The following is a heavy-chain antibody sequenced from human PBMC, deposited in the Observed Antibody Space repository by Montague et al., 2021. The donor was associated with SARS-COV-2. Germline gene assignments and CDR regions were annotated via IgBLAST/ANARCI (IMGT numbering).Heavy chain of an antibody. J-gene: IGHJ6*03. D-gene: IGHD3-3*01. Sequence: SLRLSCAASGFTFSSYAMHWVRQAPGKGLEWVAVLSYDGSNKYYADSVKGRFTISRDNSKNTLFLQMNSLRAEDTAVYYCARDPLLTIFGSYYYYYMDVWGKGTTVTVSS. CDR3: ARDPLLTIFGSYYYYYMDV. CDR1: GFTFSSYA. V-gene: IGHV3-30*04. CDR2: LSYDGSNK.